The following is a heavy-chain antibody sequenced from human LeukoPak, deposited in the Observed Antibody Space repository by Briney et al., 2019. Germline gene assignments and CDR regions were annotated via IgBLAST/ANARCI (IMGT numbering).Heavy chain of an antibody. CDR2: IKQDGSEK. J-gene: IGHJ6*04. Sequence: GGSLRLSCVGSGFTFTNYAMHWVRQAPGKGLEWVANIKQDGSEKYYVDSVKGRFTISRDNAKNSLYLQMNSLRAEDTAVYYCAELGITMIGGVWGKGTTVTISS. CDR1: GFTFTNYA. CDR3: AELGITMIGGV. V-gene: IGHV3-7*01. D-gene: IGHD3-10*02.